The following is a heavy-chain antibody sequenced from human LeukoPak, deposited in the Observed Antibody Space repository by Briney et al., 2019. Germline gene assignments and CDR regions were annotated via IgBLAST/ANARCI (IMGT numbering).Heavy chain of an antibody. Sequence: GGSLRLSCAASGFTFSSYWMSWVRQAPGKGLEWVANIKQDGSQKYYVDSVKGRFSISRDNAKNSLYLQMNSLRAEDTAVYYCGRGVPYGSWSCPHFFEFWGQGTLVTVSS. CDR2: IKQDGSQK. D-gene: IGHD3-3*01. CDR1: GFTFSSYW. J-gene: IGHJ4*02. CDR3: GRGVPYGSWSCPHFFEF. V-gene: IGHV3-7*04.